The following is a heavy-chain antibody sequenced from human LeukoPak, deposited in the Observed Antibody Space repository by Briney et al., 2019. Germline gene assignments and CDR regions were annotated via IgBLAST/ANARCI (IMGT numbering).Heavy chain of an antibody. CDR2: ISDSGGST. CDR1: GFTFSTYA. J-gene: IGHJ3*02. D-gene: IGHD6-19*01. Sequence: GGSLRLSCAASGFTFSTYAMSWVRQAPGKGLEWVSAISDSGGSTYYADSVKGRFTISRDNAKNSLYLQMNSLRAEDTAVYYCARLTAVAAGDAFDIWGQGTMVTVSS. CDR3: ARLTAVAAGDAFDI. V-gene: IGHV3-23*01.